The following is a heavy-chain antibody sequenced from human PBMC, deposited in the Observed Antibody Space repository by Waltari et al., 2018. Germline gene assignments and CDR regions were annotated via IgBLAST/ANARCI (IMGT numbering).Heavy chain of an antibody. J-gene: IGHJ2*01. CDR3: ARHPAMTIMLWYFDL. Sequence: QLQLQESGPGLVKPSETLSLTCTVSGGPISSSSYSWVWIRQPPGKGLEWIGRIYYSGRTYYNPALKSRVTISVDTSKNQFSLKLSSVTAADTTGYYCARHPAMTIMLWYFDLWGRGTLVTVSS. V-gene: IGHV4-39*01. CDR2: IYYSGRT. CDR1: GGPISSSSYS. D-gene: IGHD2-8*01.